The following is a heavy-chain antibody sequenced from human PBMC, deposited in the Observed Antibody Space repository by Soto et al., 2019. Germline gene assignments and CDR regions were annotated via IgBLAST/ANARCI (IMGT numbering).Heavy chain of an antibody. D-gene: IGHD3-10*01. J-gene: IGHJ6*02. CDR1: VGTFSSYA. CDR3: ASRELWFGASHYYYYGMDV. CDR2: IIPIFGTA. V-gene: IGHV1-69*12. Sequence: QVQLVQSGAEVKKPGSSVKVSCKASVGTFSSYAISWVRQAPGQGHEWMGGIIPIFGTANYAQKFQGRVTITADESTSTAYMVQRCLRSEDTAVYYCASRELWFGASHYYYYGMDVGGQGTTVTVSS.